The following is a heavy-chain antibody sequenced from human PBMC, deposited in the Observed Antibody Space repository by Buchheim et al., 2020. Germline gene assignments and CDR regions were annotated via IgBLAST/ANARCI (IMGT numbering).Heavy chain of an antibody. V-gene: IGHV4-30-4*01. J-gene: IGHJ4*02. CDR2: IYYSGST. D-gene: IGHD5-24*01. CDR3: DRAGGDGYNYVGGSNPYYFDY. CDR1: GGSISSGDYY. Sequence: QVQLQESGPGLVKPSQTLSLTCTVSGGSISSGDYYWSWIRQPPGKGLEWIGYIYYSGSTYYNPSLKSRVTISVATSKNQFSLKLSSVTAADTAVYYCDRAGGDGYNYVGGSNPYYFDYWGQGTL.